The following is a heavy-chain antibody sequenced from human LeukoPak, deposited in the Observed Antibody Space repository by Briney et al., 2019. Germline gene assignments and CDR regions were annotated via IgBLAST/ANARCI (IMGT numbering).Heavy chain of an antibody. CDR3: ARDGTVTTSYFDY. D-gene: IGHD4-17*01. CDR1: EFTFDDYG. Sequence: GGSLRLSCAASEFTFDDYGVSWVRQAPGKGLEWVSSISSSSSYIYYADSVKGRFTISRDNAKNSLYLQMNSLRADDTAVYYCARDGTVTTSYFDYWGQGTLVTVSS. V-gene: IGHV3-21*01. J-gene: IGHJ4*02. CDR2: ISSSSSYI.